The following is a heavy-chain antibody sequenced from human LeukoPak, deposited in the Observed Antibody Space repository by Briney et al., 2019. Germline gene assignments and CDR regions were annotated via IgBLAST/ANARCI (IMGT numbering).Heavy chain of an antibody. J-gene: IGHJ4*02. Sequence: GGSLRLSCAASGFTFSSYGMHWVRQAPGKGLEWVAFIRYDGSNKYYADSMKGRFTISRDNSKNTVYLQMNSLRAEDTAVYYCAKEGSGYYPYYFDYWGQGTLVTVSS. CDR3: AKEGSGYYPYYFDY. CDR1: GFTFSSYG. D-gene: IGHD3-22*01. CDR2: IRYDGSNK. V-gene: IGHV3-30*02.